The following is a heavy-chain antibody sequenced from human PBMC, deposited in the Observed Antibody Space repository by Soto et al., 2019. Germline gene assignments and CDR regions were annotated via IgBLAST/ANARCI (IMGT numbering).Heavy chain of an antibody. V-gene: IGHV1-3*01. CDR2: INAGNSNT. J-gene: IGHJ4*02. CDR3: ARLQIAARWEGDY. Sequence: ASVKVSCKASGYTFTSYAMHWVRQAPGQRLEWMGWINAGNSNTKYSQKFQGRVTITRDTSASTAYMELSSLRSEDTAVYYCARLQIAARWEGDYWGQGTLVTVSS. CDR1: GYTFTSYA. D-gene: IGHD6-6*01.